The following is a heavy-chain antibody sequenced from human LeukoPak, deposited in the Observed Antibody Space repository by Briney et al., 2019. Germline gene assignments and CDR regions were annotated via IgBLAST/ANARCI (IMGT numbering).Heavy chain of an antibody. CDR1: GYTFTSYG. CDR3: AREGLGELTLDY. Sequence: ASVKVSCKASGYTFTSYGISWVRQAPGQGLEWMGWISTYNGDTNYAQKLQGRVTMTTDTSTNTAYMELRSLRSDDAAVYYCAREGLGELTLDYWGQGTLVTVSS. D-gene: IGHD3-16*01. V-gene: IGHV1-18*01. CDR2: ISTYNGDT. J-gene: IGHJ4*02.